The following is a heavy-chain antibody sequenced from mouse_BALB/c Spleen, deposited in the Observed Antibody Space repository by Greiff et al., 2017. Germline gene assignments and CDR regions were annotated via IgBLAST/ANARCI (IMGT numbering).Heavy chain of an antibody. J-gene: IGHJ3*01. CDR2: IDPANGNT. V-gene: IGHV14-3*02. Sequence: VQLQQSGAELVKPGASVKLSCTASGFNIKDPYMHWVKQRPEQGLEWIGRIDPANGNTKYDPKFQGKATITADTSSNTAYLQLSSLTSEDTAVYYCARYYYGSSYWFAYWGQGTLVTVSA. CDR3: ARYYYGSSYWFAY. CDR1: GFNIKDPY. D-gene: IGHD1-1*01.